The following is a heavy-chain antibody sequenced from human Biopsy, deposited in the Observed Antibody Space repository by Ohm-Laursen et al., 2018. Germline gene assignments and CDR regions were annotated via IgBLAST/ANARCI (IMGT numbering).Heavy chain of an antibody. D-gene: IGHD4-23*01. V-gene: IGHV4-59*11. J-gene: IGHJ1*01. CDR1: GGSFTGHY. CDR2: ISHTGYT. CDR3: ARGSNEYGGLYFPH. Sequence: SETLSLTCTVSGGSFTGHYWSWIRQPPGQGLEWIGHISHTGYTSYKSSLKSRVTISLDTSRKHFSLRLTSLAAADTAVYYCARGSNEYGGLYFPHWGQGTPVTVSS.